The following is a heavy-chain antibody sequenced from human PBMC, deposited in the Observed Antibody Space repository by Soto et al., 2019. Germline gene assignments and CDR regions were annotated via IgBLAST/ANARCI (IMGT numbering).Heavy chain of an antibody. J-gene: IGHJ4*02. CDR3: AHKPYSFRWAVDY. Sequence: LSLTCTVSGDSISSGDYYWSWIRQPPGKALEWLALIYWDDDKRYSPSLKTRLTITKDASKNQVVLTMTNMDPVDTATYYCAHKPYSFRWAVDYWGQGALVTVSS. D-gene: IGHD5-18*01. CDR1: GDSISSGDYY. CDR2: IYWDDDK. V-gene: IGHV2-5*08.